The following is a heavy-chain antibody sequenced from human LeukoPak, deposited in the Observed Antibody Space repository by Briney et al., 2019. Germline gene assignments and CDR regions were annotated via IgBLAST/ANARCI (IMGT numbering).Heavy chain of an antibody. Sequence: LETLSLTCTVSGGSISSYYWGWIRQPPGKGLEWIGSIYYSGSTNYNPSLKSRVTISVDTSKNQFSLKLSSVTAADTAVYYCARGARSNGDYFDYWGQGTLVTVSS. V-gene: IGHV4-39*07. CDR2: IYYSGST. D-gene: IGHD4-17*01. J-gene: IGHJ4*02. CDR3: ARGARSNGDYFDY. CDR1: GGSISSYY.